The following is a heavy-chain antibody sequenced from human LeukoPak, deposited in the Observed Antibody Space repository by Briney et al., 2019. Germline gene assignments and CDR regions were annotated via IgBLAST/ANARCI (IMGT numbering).Heavy chain of an antibody. J-gene: IGHJ5*02. V-gene: IGHV4-4*07. CDR2: IYTSGST. D-gene: IGHD1-1*01. CDR3: ARDPGAGGLNP. CDR1: GGSFSSYY. Sequence: SETLSLTCTVSGGSFSSYYWSWIRQPAGKGLEWIGRIYTSGSTDYNPSLRSRLTMSVDTSKNQFSLRLSSVTAADTAAYYCARDPGAGGLNPWGQGTLVTVSS.